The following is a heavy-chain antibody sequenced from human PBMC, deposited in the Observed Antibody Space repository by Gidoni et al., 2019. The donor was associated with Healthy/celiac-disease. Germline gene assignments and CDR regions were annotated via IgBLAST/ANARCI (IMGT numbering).Heavy chain of an antibody. D-gene: IGHD2-8*02. CDR1: GYTFTCYA. J-gene: IGHJ6*02. CDR3: ARELDWDEYYYYGMDV. Sequence: QVQLVQSGDEVKKPGASVKVSCKASGYTFTCYAMHWVRQAPGQRLEWMGWINDGNGNTKYSQKFQGRVTITRDTSASTAYMELSSLRSEDTAVYYCARELDWDEYYYYGMDVWGQGTTVTVSS. CDR2: INDGNGNT. V-gene: IGHV1-3*01.